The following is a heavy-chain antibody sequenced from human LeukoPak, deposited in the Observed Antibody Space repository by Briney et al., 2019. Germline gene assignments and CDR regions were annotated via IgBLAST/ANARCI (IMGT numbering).Heavy chain of an antibody. CDR3: ARGGFYDYVGGSYRIDY. J-gene: IGHJ4*02. CDR2: ISSSSSYI. V-gene: IGHV3-21*01. CDR1: GFTFSSYS. D-gene: IGHD3-16*02. Sequence: GGSLRLSCAASGFTFSSYSMNWVRQAPGKGLEWVSSISSSSSYIYYADSVKGRFTISRDNAKNSLYLQMNSLRAEDTAVYYCARGGFYDYVGGSYRIDYWGQGTLVTVSS.